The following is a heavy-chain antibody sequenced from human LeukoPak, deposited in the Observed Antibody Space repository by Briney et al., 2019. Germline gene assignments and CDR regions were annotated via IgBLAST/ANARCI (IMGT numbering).Heavy chain of an antibody. Sequence: PSETLSLTCTVFGDSISGYYWNWIRQPPGKGLEWIGNIHYSGSNYNPSLKSRVSISQDTSKNQLSLKLTSVTAADTAVYYCVRARDMAFDIWGQGTMVTVSA. V-gene: IGHV4-59*01. J-gene: IGHJ3*02. CDR2: IHYSGS. CDR3: VRARDMAFDI. CDR1: GDSISGYY. D-gene: IGHD2-21*02.